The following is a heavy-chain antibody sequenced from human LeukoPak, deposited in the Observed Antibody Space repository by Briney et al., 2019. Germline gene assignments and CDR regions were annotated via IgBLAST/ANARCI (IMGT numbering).Heavy chain of an antibody. D-gene: IGHD2-2*01. J-gene: IGHJ6*03. Sequence: ASVKVSCKASGYTFTSYGISWVRQAPGQGLEWMGWISAYNGNTNYAQKLQGRVTMTTDTSTSTAYMELSSLRSEDTAVYYCTGGDCSSTSCYYYYYYYYMDVWGKGTTVTVSS. V-gene: IGHV1-18*01. CDR3: TGGDCSSTSCYYYYYYYYMDV. CDR1: GYTFTSYG. CDR2: ISAYNGNT.